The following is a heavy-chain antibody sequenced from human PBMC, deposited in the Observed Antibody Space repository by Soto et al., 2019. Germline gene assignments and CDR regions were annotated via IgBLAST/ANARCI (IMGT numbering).Heavy chain of an antibody. Sequence: PSETLSLTCAVYGGSLSGYYWTWIRQPPGKGLEWIGEISHGGSTNYNPSLKSRVTISVDTSKNQLSLKLSSATAADTAVYYCARSMYSTSAQLYYGMDVWGQGTTVTVSS. D-gene: IGHD6-6*01. CDR1: GGSLSGYY. CDR2: ISHGGST. J-gene: IGHJ6*02. CDR3: ARSMYSTSAQLYYGMDV. V-gene: IGHV4-34*01.